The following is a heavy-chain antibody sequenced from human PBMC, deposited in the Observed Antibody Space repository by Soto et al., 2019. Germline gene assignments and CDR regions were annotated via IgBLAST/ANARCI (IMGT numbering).Heavy chain of an antibody. CDR3: ASISGYFDY. V-gene: IGHV1-69*02. D-gene: IGHD3-10*01. J-gene: IGHJ4*02. CDR2: IIPILGIA. Sequence: QVQLVQSGAEVKKPGSSVKVSCKASGGTFSSYTISWVRQAPGQGLEWMGRIIPILGIANYAQKFQGRVTXXADKSTSTAYMELSSLRSEDTAVYYCASISGYFDYWGQGTLGTVSS. CDR1: GGTFSSYT.